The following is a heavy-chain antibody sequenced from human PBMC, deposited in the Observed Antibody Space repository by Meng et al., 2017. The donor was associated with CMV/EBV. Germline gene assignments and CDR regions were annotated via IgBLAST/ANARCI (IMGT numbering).Heavy chain of an antibody. CDR2: MNPNSGNT. V-gene: IGHV1-8*01. CDR1: GYTFTSYD. Sequence: ASVKVSCKASGYTFTSYDINWVRQATGQGLEWMGWMNPNSGNTGYAQKFQGRVTMTRNTSISKAYMDLSSLRSEDTAVYYCARVLYSSSSGDFYYWGQGTLVTVSS. D-gene: IGHD6-6*01. CDR3: ARVLYSSSSGDFYY. J-gene: IGHJ4*02.